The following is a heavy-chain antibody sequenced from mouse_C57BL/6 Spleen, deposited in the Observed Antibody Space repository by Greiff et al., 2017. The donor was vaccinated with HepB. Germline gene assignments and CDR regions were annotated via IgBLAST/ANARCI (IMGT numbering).Heavy chain of an antibody. CDR1: GFTFSDYG. CDR3: ARPYYSNYPYFDY. J-gene: IGHJ2*01. D-gene: IGHD2-5*01. Sequence: EVQLVESGGGLVKPGGSLKLSCAASGFTFSDYGMHWVRQAPEKGLEWVAYISSGSSTIYYADTVKGRFTISRDNAKNTLFLQMTSLRSEDTAMYYCARPYYSNYPYFDYWGQGTTLTVSS. CDR2: ISSGSSTI. V-gene: IGHV5-17*01.